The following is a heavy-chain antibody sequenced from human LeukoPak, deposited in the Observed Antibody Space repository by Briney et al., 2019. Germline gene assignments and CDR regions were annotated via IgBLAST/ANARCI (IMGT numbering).Heavy chain of an antibody. J-gene: IGHJ4*02. CDR3: AKEKGYQLLGLWFGELVSPYSDY. D-gene: IGHD3-10*01. CDR2: ISGSGGST. Sequence: GGSLRLSCAASGFTFSSYAMSWVRQAPGKGLEWVSAISGSGGSTYYADSVKGRFTISRDNSKNTLYLQMNSLRAEDTAVYYCAKEKGYQLLGLWFGELVSPYSDYWGQGTLVTVSS. CDR1: GFTFSSYA. V-gene: IGHV3-23*01.